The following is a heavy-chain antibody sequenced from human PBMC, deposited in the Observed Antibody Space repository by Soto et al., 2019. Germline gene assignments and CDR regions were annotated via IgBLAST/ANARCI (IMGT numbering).Heavy chain of an antibody. D-gene: IGHD3-10*01. CDR1: GGSISSSSYY. V-gene: IGHV4-39*01. Sequence: PTETLSLTCTVSGGSISSSSYYWGWIRQPPGKGLEWIGSIYYSGSTYYNPSLKSRVTISVDTSKNQFSLKLSSVTAADTAVYYCARRVITMVRGGTKTGFDYWGQGTLVTVSS. CDR3: ARRVITMVRGGTKTGFDY. CDR2: IYYSGST. J-gene: IGHJ4*02.